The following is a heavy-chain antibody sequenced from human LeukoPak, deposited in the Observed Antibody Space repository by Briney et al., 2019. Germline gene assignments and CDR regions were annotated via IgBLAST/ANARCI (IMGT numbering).Heavy chain of an antibody. CDR2: ISGSGGST. D-gene: IGHD3-3*01. V-gene: IGHV3-23*01. CDR1: GFTFSSYA. Sequence: GGSLRLSCAASGFTFSSYAMSWVRQAPGKGLEWVSAISGSGGSTYYADSVKGRFTTSRDNSKNTLYLQMNSLRAEDTAIYYCAKETALVGGHTAIFDHWGQGTLVTVSS. J-gene: IGHJ4*02. CDR3: AKETALVGGHTAIFDH.